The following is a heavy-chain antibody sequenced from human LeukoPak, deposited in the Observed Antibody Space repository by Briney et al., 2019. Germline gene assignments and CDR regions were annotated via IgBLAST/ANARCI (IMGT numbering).Heavy chain of an antibody. CDR3: AGIAVAGTCDY. V-gene: IGHV3-23*01. Sequence: GGSLRLSCAASGFTFSSYAMSWVRQAPGKGLEWVSSISGSGGSSYYADSVKGRFTISRDNSKNTLYLQMNSLRAEDTAVYYCAGIAVAGTCDYWGQGTLVTVSS. CDR1: GFTFSSYA. D-gene: IGHD6-19*01. J-gene: IGHJ4*02. CDR2: ISGSGGSS.